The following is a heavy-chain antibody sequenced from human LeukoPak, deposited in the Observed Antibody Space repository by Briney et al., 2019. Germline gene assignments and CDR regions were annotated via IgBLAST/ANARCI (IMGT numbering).Heavy chain of an antibody. CDR2: IRYIGVDK. CDR3: ALSRKYGLFAV. V-gene: IGHV3-30*02. CDR1: GVIFSNYD. J-gene: IGHJ3*01. Sequence: GGSLSPSCAVSGVIFSNYDIQWIRQVPGKGLTWLSLIRYIGVDKYYADSVKGRFTASRDKAKNTVYLQMNSLRTEDTALYYCALSRKYGLFAVWGQ. D-gene: IGHD4-17*01.